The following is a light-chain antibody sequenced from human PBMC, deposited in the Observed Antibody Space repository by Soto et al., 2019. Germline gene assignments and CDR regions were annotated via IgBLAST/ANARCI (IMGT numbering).Light chain of an antibody. CDR2: EVT. V-gene: IGLV2-14*01. CDR3: TSFTSGSTLVV. J-gene: IGLJ2*01. CDR1: NNDVGGYDF. Sequence: QSALTQPASVSGSPGQSITISCTGTNNDVGGYDFVSWYQHHPGKAPKLIIYEVTNRPSGVSNRFSASKSGNTASLTISGLQTDDEADYYCTSFTSGSTLVVFGGGTKLTVL.